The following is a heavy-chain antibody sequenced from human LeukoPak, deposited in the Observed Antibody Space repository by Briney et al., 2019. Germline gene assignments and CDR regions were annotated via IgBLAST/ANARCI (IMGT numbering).Heavy chain of an antibody. D-gene: IGHD3-10*01. CDR1: GGSINSYY. Sequence: PSETLSLTCTVSGGSINSYYWSWIRQPPGKGLEWIGYIYYSGSTNYNPSLKSRVTISVDTSKNQFSLKLTSVTAADTAVYSCPRYASGTYRQFDYWGQGNPVTVSP. CDR2: IYYSGST. J-gene: IGHJ4*02. CDR3: PRYASGTYRQFDY. V-gene: IGHV4-59*01.